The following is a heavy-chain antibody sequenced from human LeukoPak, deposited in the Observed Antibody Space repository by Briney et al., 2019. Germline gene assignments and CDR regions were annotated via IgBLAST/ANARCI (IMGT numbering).Heavy chain of an antibody. J-gene: IGHJ4*02. Sequence: ASAKVSCKTSVYTVTNYAIYWVRQAPGQGLEWVGWMNPNSGNTGYAQKFQGKVTITRDTSISTAYMELSRLRSEDTAVYYCARDGDYYGSGNFDYWRQGTLVTVRS. CDR1: VYTVTNYA. V-gene: IGHV1-8*03. CDR2: MNPNSGNT. D-gene: IGHD3-10*01. CDR3: ARDGDYYGSGNFDY.